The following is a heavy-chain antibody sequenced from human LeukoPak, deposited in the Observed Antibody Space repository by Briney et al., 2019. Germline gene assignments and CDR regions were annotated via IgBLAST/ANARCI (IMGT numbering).Heavy chain of an antibody. V-gene: IGHV4-61*02. CDR3: ARAPPSIAAAGTGYFDY. J-gene: IGHJ4*02. CDR2: IYTSGST. D-gene: IGHD6-13*01. CDR1: GGSISSGSYY. Sequence: SETLSLTCTVSGGSISSGSYYWSWIRQPAGKGLEWIGRIYTSGSTNYNPSLKSRATISVDTSKNQFSLKLSSVTAADTAVYYCARAPPSIAAAGTGYFDYWGQGTLVTVSS.